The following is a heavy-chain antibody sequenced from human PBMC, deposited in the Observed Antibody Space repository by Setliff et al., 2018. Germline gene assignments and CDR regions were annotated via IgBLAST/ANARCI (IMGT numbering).Heavy chain of an antibody. CDR3: RFWSGYYKNDY. J-gene: IGHJ4*02. D-gene: IGHD3-3*01. V-gene: IGHV4-61*02. CDR2: LHTSGTT. Sequence: SETLSLTCAVSGGSITSGSYYWSWIRQPAGEGLEWIGRLHTSGTTVYNPSLKSRVTISVDTSRNQFSLKLSSVTAADTAVYYCRFWSGYYKNDYWGQGTLVTVSS. CDR1: GGSITSGSYY.